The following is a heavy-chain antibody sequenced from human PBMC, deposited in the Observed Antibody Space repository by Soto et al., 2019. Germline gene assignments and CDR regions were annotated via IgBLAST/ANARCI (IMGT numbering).Heavy chain of an antibody. Sequence: PSETLSLTCTVSGGSISSGDYYWSWIRQPPGKGLECIGYIYYSGSTYHNPSLKSRVTISADTSKNQFSLRLSSVTAADTALYYCARNRLVGASAWFDPWGQGIVVTVSS. CDR1: GGSISSGDYY. J-gene: IGHJ5*02. CDR3: ARNRLVGASAWFDP. CDR2: IYYSGST. V-gene: IGHV4-30-4*01. D-gene: IGHD1-26*01.